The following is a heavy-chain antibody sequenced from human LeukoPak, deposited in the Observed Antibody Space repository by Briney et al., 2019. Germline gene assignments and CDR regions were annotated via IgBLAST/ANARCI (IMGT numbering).Heavy chain of an antibody. V-gene: IGHV4-39*07. CDR3: ARVGIAARPEVDDY. CDR1: GGSISSSSYY. CDR2: IYYSGST. J-gene: IGHJ4*02. D-gene: IGHD6-6*01. Sequence: SETLSLTCTVSGGSISSSSYYWGWIRQPPGKGLEWSGSIYYSGSTYYNPSLKSRVTISVDTSKNQFSLKLSSVTAADTAVYYCARVGIAARPEVDDYWGQGTLVTVSS.